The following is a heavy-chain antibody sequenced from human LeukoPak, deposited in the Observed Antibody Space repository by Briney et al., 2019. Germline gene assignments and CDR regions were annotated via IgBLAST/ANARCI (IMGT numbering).Heavy chain of an antibody. CDR2: ISSGGDIM. CDR3: ARILDSAWGELGY. Sequence: GGSLRLSCAASGLRFSDYYVSWIRQAPGKGLQWVSYISSGGDIMHYADSVKGRFTISRDNSKNTLYLQMNSLRAEDTAVYYCARILDSAWGELGYWGQGTLVTVSS. CDR1: GLRFSDYY. D-gene: IGHD6-19*01. J-gene: IGHJ4*02. V-gene: IGHV3-11*04.